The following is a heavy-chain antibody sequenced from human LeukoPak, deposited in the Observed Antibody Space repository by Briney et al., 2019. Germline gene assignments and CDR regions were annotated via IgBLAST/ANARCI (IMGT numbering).Heavy chain of an antibody. CDR2: ISSSSSTI. V-gene: IGHV3-48*02. CDR1: GFTFSSYA. J-gene: IGHJ3*02. CDR3: AREPSRIYSSSWYQYYYDSSGYYYGDAFDI. D-gene: IGHD3-22*01. Sequence: PGGSLRLSCAASGFTFSSYAMNWVRQAPGKGLEWVSYISSSSSTIYYADSVKGRFTISRDNAKNSLYLQMNSLRDEDTAVYYCAREPSRIYSSSWYQYYYDSSGYYYGDAFDIWGQGTMVTVSS.